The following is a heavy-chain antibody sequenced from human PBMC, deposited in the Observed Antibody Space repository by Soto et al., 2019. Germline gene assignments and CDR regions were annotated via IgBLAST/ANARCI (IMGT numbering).Heavy chain of an antibody. J-gene: IGHJ4*02. CDR3: ARDYGDYHSYFDY. CDR2: IYSGGST. V-gene: IGHV3-66*01. CDR1: GFTVSSNY. D-gene: IGHD4-17*01. Sequence: EVQLVESGGGLVQPGGSLRLSCAASGFTVSSNYMSWVRQAPGKGLEWVSVIYSGGSTYYADSVKGRFTISRDNSKNTLYLQMNSLRAEDTAVYYCARDYGDYHSYFDYGGQGTLVTVSS.